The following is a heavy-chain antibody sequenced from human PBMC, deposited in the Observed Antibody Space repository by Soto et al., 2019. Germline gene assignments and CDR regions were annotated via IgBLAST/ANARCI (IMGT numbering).Heavy chain of an antibody. Sequence: QVQLRESGPRLVKPSETLSLTCTVSGGSISGGYYWTWIRQHPGKGLEWIGYIYYSWSTYYNPTLESRITISVDTSKNQFSLRLSSVTAADTALFDCARLGGVGGALWFDYCGQGTLVTVSS. CDR2: IYYSWST. CDR1: GGSISGGYY. V-gene: IGHV4-31*03. CDR3: ARLGGVGGALWFDY. D-gene: IGHD1-26*01. J-gene: IGHJ4*02.